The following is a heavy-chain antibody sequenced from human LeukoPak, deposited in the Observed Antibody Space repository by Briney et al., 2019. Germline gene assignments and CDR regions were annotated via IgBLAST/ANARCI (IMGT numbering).Heavy chain of an antibody. D-gene: IGHD3-22*01. CDR3: AKDRDSSGYYPYDY. V-gene: IGHV3-30*18. CDR1: GLTFSSYG. CDR2: ISYDGSNK. Sequence: GGSLRLSCAASGLTFSSYGMHWVRQAPGKGLEWVAVISYDGSNKYYADSVKGRFTISRDNSKNTLYLQMNSLRAEDTAVYYCAKDRDSSGYYPYDYWGQGTLVTVSS. J-gene: IGHJ4*02.